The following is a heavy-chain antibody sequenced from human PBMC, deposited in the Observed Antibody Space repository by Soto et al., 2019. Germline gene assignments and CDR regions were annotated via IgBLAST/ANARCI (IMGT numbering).Heavy chain of an antibody. D-gene: IGHD1-7*01. CDR2: IYYSGST. CDR1: GGSISGSSYY. Sequence: PSETLSLTCTVSGGSISGSSYYWGWIRQPPGKGLEWIGSIYYSGSTYYNPSLKSRVTISVDTSKNQFSLKLSSVTAADTAVYYCAKTITGTTPHFFYYYYMDVWGKGTTVTVSS. CDR3: AKTITGTTPHFFYYYYMDV. J-gene: IGHJ6*03. V-gene: IGHV4-39*01.